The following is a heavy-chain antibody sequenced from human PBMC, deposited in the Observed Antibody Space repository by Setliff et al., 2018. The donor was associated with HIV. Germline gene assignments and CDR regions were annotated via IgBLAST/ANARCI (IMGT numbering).Heavy chain of an antibody. D-gene: IGHD6-6*01. Sequence: SETLSLTCTVSGDSISTDYWTWIRQPPGKGLEWIGYIYNSAGTSYNPSLKSRVTISVDTSKNQFSLKLSSVTAADTAVYYCARGHSSSAYDAYDIWGQGTMVTVSS. CDR3: ARGHSSSAYDAYDI. CDR1: GDSISTDY. CDR2: IYNSAGT. V-gene: IGHV4-4*09. J-gene: IGHJ3*02.